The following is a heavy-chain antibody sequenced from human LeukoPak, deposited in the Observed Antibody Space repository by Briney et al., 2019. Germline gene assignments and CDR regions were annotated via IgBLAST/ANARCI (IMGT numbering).Heavy chain of an antibody. Sequence: PSETLSLTCTVSGGSISSSSYYWAWIRQPPGKGLEWIGSIYYSGSTYYNPSLKSRVTISVDTSKNQFSLKLSSVTAADTAVYYCARETAVAGDDAFDIWGQGTMVTVSS. D-gene: IGHD6-19*01. CDR3: ARETAVAGDDAFDI. V-gene: IGHV4-39*07. J-gene: IGHJ3*02. CDR2: IYYSGST. CDR1: GGSISSSSYY.